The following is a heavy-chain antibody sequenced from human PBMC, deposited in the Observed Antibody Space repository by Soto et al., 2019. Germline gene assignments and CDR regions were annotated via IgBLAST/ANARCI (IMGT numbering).Heavy chain of an antibody. V-gene: IGHV1-69*01. Sequence: QVQLVQSGAEVKKPGSSVKVSCKASGGTFSSYSINWVRQAPGQGLEWMGEIIPFFGTANYAQKFQGRVTITADESTSTAYLALSSLRSEETAVYYCARDGGRHSGGIDYWCQGTLVTVSS. D-gene: IGHD1-26*01. J-gene: IGHJ4*02. CDR3: ARDGGRHSGGIDY. CDR1: GGTFSSYS. CDR2: IIPFFGTA.